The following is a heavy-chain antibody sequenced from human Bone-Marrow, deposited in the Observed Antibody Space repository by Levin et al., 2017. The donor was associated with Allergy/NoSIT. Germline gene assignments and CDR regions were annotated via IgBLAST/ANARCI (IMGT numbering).Heavy chain of an antibody. CDR1: GFSFTKVW. Sequence: GGSLRLSCAASGFSFTKVWMTWVRQAPGKGLEWVGRIKSETDGGTIDYAAPVKGRFTISRDDSRSTLYLQMNSLKTEDTAVYYCTTEVWARSIRDDFWGQGTLVTVSS. V-gene: IGHV3-15*01. D-gene: IGHD2-21*01. CDR3: TTEVWARSIRDDF. CDR2: IKSETDGGTI. J-gene: IGHJ4*02.